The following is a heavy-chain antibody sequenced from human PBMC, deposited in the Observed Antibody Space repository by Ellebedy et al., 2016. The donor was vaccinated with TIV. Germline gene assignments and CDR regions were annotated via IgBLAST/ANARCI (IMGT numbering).Heavy chain of an antibody. Sequence: GESLKISCAASGLTFSSHAMSWVRQAPGKGLEWVSSITDSGGNTYYADSVKGRFTISRDNSKNTLDLQMNSLRAEDTAVYYCARVETVDTFHYDSWGQGTLVTVSS. D-gene: IGHD2/OR15-2a*01. CDR1: GLTFSSHA. V-gene: IGHV3-23*01. J-gene: IGHJ4*02. CDR3: ARVETVDTFHYDS. CDR2: ITDSGGNT.